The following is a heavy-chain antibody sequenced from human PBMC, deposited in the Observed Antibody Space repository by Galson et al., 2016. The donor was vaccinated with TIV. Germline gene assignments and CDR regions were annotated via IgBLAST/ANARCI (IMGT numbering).Heavy chain of an antibody. V-gene: IGHV1-2*02. CDR2: FNPDSGAT. CDR1: GYIFINYY. CDR3: ARVTWARAFDY. D-gene: IGHD1-14*01. Sequence: SVKVSCKASGYIFINYYIHWVRQAPGQGLEWLGWFNPDSGATQYAQKFQGRVTMTSDTSISTAYMELRRLISDDTAVYYCARVTWARAFDYWGQGTQVTVSS. J-gene: IGHJ4*02.